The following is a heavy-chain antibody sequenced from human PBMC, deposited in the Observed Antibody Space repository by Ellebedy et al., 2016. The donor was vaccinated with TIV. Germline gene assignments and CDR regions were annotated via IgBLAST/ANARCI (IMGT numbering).Heavy chain of an antibody. CDR2: INRVGSSA. CDR1: GFTFSNYW. V-gene: IGHV3-74*01. CDR3: ARGGRDQWLIDY. Sequence: PGGSLRLSCAASGFTFSNYWIHWVRQAPGKGLVWLSRINRVGSSANYADSVKGRFSISRDNSKNTPYVQMNSLRAEDTAVYYCARGGRDQWLIDYWGQGTLVTVSS. J-gene: IGHJ4*02. D-gene: IGHD6-19*01.